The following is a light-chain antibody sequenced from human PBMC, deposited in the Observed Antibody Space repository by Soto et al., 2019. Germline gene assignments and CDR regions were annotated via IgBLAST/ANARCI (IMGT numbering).Light chain of an antibody. Sequence: QLVLTQPPSVSGAPGQRVTISCTGSSPNIGAGYDVHWYQQLPGTAPKLLIYGNSNRPSGVPDRISGSKSGTSASLAISGLQAEDEADYYCQSFDSSLSGWVFGGGTKVTVL. CDR1: SPNIGAGYD. CDR2: GNS. V-gene: IGLV1-40*01. J-gene: IGLJ2*01. CDR3: QSFDSSLSGWV.